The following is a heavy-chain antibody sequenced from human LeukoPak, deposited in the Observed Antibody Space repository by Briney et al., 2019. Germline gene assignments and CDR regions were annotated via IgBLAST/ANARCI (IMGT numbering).Heavy chain of an antibody. CDR1: GFTLSSYS. Sequence: GGSLRLSCAASGFTLSSYSMNWVRQAPGKGLEWVSSISSSSSYIYYADSVKGRFTISRDNAKNSLYLQMNSLRAEDTAVYYCARDDACSSTSCPIDYWGQGTLVTVSS. CDR3: ARDDACSSTSCPIDY. D-gene: IGHD2-2*01. V-gene: IGHV3-21*01. J-gene: IGHJ4*02. CDR2: ISSSSSYI.